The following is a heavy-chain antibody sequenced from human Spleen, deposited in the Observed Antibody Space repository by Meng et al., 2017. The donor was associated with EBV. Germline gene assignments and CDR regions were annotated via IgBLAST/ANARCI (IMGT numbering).Heavy chain of an antibody. V-gene: IGHV4-4*02. J-gene: IGHJ4*02. CDR3: ASRYCPTTGCRQD. D-gene: IGHD2-2*01. CDR2: IYHSGST. Sequence: QVSLGESGPCLVESSGTLSLPCAVSGDSNSSDKWWSWVRPPEGKGLEWIGEIYHSGSTNYNPSLTSRVTILVDKSENQFSLKLRSGTAADTAVYYCASRYCPTTGCRQDWGQGTLVTVSS. CDR1: GDSNSSDKW.